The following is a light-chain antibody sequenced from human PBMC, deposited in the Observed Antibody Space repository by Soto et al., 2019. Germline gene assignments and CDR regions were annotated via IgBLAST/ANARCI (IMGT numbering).Light chain of an antibody. CDR2: EVN. J-gene: IGLJ1*01. CDR1: SSDIGADDY. Sequence: QPVLTQPASLSGSPGQSITISCTGTSSDIGADDYVSWFQQHPGKAPKLMISEVNNRPSGVSNRFSGSKSGNTAYLTISGLQVEDEAEYFCCSFPISSTHVFGTGTKVTVL. V-gene: IGLV2-14*01. CDR3: CSFPISSTHV.